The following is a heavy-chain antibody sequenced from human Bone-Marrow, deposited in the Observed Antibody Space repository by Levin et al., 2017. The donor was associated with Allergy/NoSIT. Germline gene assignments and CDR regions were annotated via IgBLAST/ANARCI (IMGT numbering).Heavy chain of an antibody. CDR3: AKQRQGIAVSGTSAPTH. Sequence: GGSLRLSCVVSGFIFDNYAMTWVRQAPGKGLEWVSGISGSGGNIYYADSVEGRFTISRDNSKNTVYLQMNSLRGEDTAIYFCAKQRQGIAVSGTSAPTHWGQGTLVTVSS. J-gene: IGHJ4*02. CDR2: ISGSGGNI. V-gene: IGHV3-23*01. D-gene: IGHD6-19*01. CDR1: GFIFDNYA.